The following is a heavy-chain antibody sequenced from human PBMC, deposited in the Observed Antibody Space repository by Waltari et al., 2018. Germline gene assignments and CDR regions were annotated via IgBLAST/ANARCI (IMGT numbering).Heavy chain of an antibody. CDR2: ISSSGSTI. V-gene: IGHV3-48*03. D-gene: IGHD4-17*01. Sequence: EVQLVESGGGLVQPGGSLRLSCAASGFTFRSYEMNWVRQAPGKGLEWVSYISSSGSTIYYADSVKGRFTISRDNAKNSLYLQMNSLRAEDTAVYYCARAPPEDYGDYGYYYYYGMDVWGQGTTVTVSS. CDR3: ARAPPEDYGDYGYYYYYGMDV. CDR1: GFTFRSYE. J-gene: IGHJ6*02.